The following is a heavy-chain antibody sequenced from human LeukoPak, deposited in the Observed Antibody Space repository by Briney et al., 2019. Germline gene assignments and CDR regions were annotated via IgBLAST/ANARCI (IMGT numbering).Heavy chain of an antibody. Sequence: GGSLRLSCAASGFTFSSYAMSWVRQAPRKGLEWVSAISGSGGSTYYADSVKGRFTISRDNSKNTLYLQMNSLRAEDTAVYYCAKGRCSSTSCYSDSNRFDPWGQGTLVTVSS. J-gene: IGHJ5*02. V-gene: IGHV3-23*01. CDR2: ISGSGGST. CDR3: AKGRCSSTSCYSDSNRFDP. D-gene: IGHD2-2*01. CDR1: GFTFSSYA.